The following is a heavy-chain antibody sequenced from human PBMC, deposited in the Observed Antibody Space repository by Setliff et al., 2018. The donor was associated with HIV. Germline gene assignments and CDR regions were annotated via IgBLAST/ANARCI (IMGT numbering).Heavy chain of an antibody. CDR1: GGSISSGSYY. CDR2: IYYSGST. CDR3: ARGPYCGGDCYSSYYYGMDV. D-gene: IGHD2-21*02. Sequence: LSLTCTVSGGSISSGSYYWSWIRQPPGKGLEWIGYIYYSGSTNYNPSLRSRVTISVDTSKNQFSLKLSSVTAADTAVYYCARGPYCGGDCYSSYYYGMDVWGQGTTVTVSS. J-gene: IGHJ6*02. V-gene: IGHV4-61*01.